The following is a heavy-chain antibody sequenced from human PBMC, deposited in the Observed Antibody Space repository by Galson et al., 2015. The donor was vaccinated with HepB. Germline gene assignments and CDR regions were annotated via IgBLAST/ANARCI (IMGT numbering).Heavy chain of an antibody. V-gene: IGHV3-30*04. Sequence: SLRLSCAASGFTFSSYAMHWVRQAPGKGLEWVAVISYDGSNKYYADSVKGRFTISRDNSKNTLYLQMNSLRAEDTAVYYCARDVVVAAFFFDYWGQGTLVTVSS. D-gene: IGHD2-15*01. CDR3: ARDVVVAAFFFDY. CDR1: GFTFSSYA. J-gene: IGHJ4*02. CDR2: ISYDGSNK.